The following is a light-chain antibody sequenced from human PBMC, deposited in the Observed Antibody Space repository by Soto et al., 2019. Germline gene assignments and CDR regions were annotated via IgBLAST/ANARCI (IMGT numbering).Light chain of an antibody. CDR1: QSVSSSY. CDR2: GAS. J-gene: IGKJ2*01. CDR3: QQYGRSST. V-gene: IGKV3-20*01. Sequence: EIVLTQSPGTLSLSPGERATLFCRASQSVSSSYLAWYQQKPGQAPRLLIYGASSRATGISDRFSGSGSGTDFTLTINRLEPEDFAVYYCQQYGRSSTFGQGTKREIK.